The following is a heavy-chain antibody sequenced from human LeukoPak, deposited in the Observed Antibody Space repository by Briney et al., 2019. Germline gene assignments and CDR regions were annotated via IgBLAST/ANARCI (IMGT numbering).Heavy chain of an antibody. V-gene: IGHV1-2*02. J-gene: IGHJ3*02. CDR3: ARDRRSGYYDFWTGYSPGAFDI. CDR1: EYTFTGYY. D-gene: IGHD3-3*01. CDR2: INPNSGGT. Sequence: ASVKVSCKPSEYTFTGYYIHWVRQAPGQELEWMGWINPNSGGTNYTQKFQGRVIMTRDTSISTAYMELNRLRSDDTAVYFCARDRRSGYYDFWTGYSPGAFDIWGQGTMVTV.